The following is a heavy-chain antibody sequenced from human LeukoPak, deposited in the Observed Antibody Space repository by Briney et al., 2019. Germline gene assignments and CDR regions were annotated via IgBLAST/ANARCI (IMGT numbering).Heavy chain of an antibody. CDR2: ISGSGGST. D-gene: IGHD3-22*01. Sequence: GGSLRLSCAASGLTFSSYAMSWVRQAPGKGLEWVSAISGSGGSTYYADSVKGRFTISRDNSKNTLYLQMNSLRAEDTAVYYCAKDLSITMIGQFDYWGQGTLVTVSS. V-gene: IGHV3-23*01. CDR3: AKDLSITMIGQFDY. CDR1: GLTFSSYA. J-gene: IGHJ4*02.